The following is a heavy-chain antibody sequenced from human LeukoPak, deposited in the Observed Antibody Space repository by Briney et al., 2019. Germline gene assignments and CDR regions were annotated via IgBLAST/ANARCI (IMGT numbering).Heavy chain of an antibody. CDR1: GFTFSSYG. Sequence: PGGSLRLSCAASGFTFSSYGMHWVRQAPGKGLEWVAVIWYGGSNNYYADSVKGRFTISRDNSKNTLYLQMNSLRAEDTAVYYCAKDRFSDPDYYYYYGMDVWGQGTTVTVSS. J-gene: IGHJ6*02. V-gene: IGHV3-30*02. CDR3: AKDRFSDPDYYYYYGMDV. D-gene: IGHD3-10*01. CDR2: IWYGGSNN.